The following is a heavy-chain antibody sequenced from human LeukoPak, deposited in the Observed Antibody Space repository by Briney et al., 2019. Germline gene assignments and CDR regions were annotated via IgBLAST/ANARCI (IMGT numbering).Heavy chain of an antibody. CDR1: GFTFSDYY. CDR3: ARAKTTVVTPYFQH. Sequence: PGGSLRLSCAASGFTFSDYYMSWIRQAPGKGLEWVSYISSSGSTIYYADSVKGRFTISRDNAKNSLYLQMNSLRAEDTAVYYCARAKTTVVTPYFQHWGQGTPVTVSS. J-gene: IGHJ1*01. D-gene: IGHD4-23*01. V-gene: IGHV3-11*01. CDR2: ISSSGSTI.